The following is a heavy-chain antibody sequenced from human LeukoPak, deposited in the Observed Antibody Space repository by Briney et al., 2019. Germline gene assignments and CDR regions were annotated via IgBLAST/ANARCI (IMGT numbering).Heavy chain of an antibody. Sequence: GGSLRLSCAASGFTFSSYAMHWVRQAPGKGLEYVSAISSNGGSTYYANSVKGRFTISRDNSKNTLYLQMGSLSAEDMAVYYCARGGYCTNGVCYYGDYGRDYWGQGTLVTVSS. D-gene: IGHD2-8*01. CDR1: GFTFSSYA. J-gene: IGHJ4*02. CDR3: ARGGYCTNGVCYYGDYGRDY. CDR2: ISSNGGST. V-gene: IGHV3-64*01.